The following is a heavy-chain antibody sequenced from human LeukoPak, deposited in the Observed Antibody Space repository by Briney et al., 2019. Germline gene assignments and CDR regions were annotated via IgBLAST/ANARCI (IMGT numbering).Heavy chain of an antibody. D-gene: IGHD2-8*01. CDR1: GGSISSGGKY. Sequence: SQTLSLTCTVSGGSISSGGKYWTWIRQHPGKGLEWIGYIYHSGSTEYNPSLKSRVTISVDTSKNQFSLNLRSVTAADTAVYYCARQAHCTSDLCYPFDYWGQGTLVTVSS. V-gene: IGHV4-31*03. J-gene: IGHJ4*02. CDR3: ARQAHCTSDLCYPFDY. CDR2: IYHSGST.